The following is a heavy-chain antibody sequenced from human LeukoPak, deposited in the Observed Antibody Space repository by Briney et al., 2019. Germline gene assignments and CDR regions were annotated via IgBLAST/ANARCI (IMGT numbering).Heavy chain of an antibody. D-gene: IGHD4-23*01. J-gene: IGHJ4*02. CDR3: ARRTEHGNDY. CDR2: MNPNSGNI. Sequence: ASVKVSCKASGYTFTSYDINWVRQATGQGLEYMGWMNPNSGNIEYAQKFQDRVTMTRDTSISTAYMELSSLRSEDTAVYYCARRTEHGNDYWGQGTLVTVSS. V-gene: IGHV1-8*01. CDR1: GYTFTSYD.